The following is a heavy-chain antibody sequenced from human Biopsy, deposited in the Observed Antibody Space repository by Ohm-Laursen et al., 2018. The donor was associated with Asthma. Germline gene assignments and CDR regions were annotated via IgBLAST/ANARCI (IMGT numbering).Heavy chain of an antibody. CDR3: ARGDSSNWSHYYFDY. Sequence: SLRLSCTASGFAVSRDHMFWVRQAPGKGLEWVSVIYSGGTSHTADSVRGRFTISRDYSKNTLYLQMHSLRAEDTAVYYCARGDSSNWSHYYFDYWGQGTMVTVSS. CDR1: GFAVSRDH. J-gene: IGHJ4*03. D-gene: IGHD3-22*01. V-gene: IGHV3-53*01. CDR2: IYSGGTS.